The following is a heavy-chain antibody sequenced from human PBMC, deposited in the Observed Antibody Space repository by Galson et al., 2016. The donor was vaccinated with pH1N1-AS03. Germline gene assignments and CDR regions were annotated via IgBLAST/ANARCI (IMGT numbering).Heavy chain of an antibody. CDR1: GYIFSTYS. CDR2: ISGDGSST. J-gene: IGHJ1*01. D-gene: IGHD6-25*01. CDR3: GNGWSSSGAGH. V-gene: IGHV3-21*01. Sequence: SLRLSCAGTGYIFSTYSVTWVRQAPGKGLEWVSSISGDGSSTYLASSLQGRFTISRDNSKRSVFLQMNRLRVEDTAVYYCGNGWSSSGAGHLGQGTLVTVSS.